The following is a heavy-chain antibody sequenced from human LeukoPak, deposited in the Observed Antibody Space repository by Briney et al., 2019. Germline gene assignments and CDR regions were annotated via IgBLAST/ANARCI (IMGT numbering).Heavy chain of an antibody. D-gene: IGHD3-9*01. J-gene: IGHJ5*02. V-gene: IGHV4-59*01. Sequence: SETLSLTCTVSGGSISSYYWSWIRQPPGKGLEWIGYIYYSGSTNYNPSLMSRVTISVDTSKNQFSLKLSSVTAADTAVYYCARAGTNYDILTGLPRDWFDPWGQGTLVTVSS. CDR3: ARAGTNYDILTGLPRDWFDP. CDR1: GGSISSYY. CDR2: IYYSGST.